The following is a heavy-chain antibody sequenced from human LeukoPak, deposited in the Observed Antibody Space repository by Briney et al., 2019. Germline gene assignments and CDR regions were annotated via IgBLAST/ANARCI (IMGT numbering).Heavy chain of an antibody. CDR2: ISSSGSTI. CDR3: ARFDGSGSYYYYYGMDV. CDR1: GFTFSSYS. D-gene: IGHD3-10*01. J-gene: IGHJ6*02. Sequence: PGGSLRLSCAASGFTFSSYSMNWVRQAPGKGLEWVSSISSSGSTIYYADSVKGRFTISRDNAKNSLYLQMNSLRAEDTAVYYCARFDGSGSYYYYYGMDVWGQGTTVTVSS. V-gene: IGHV3-21*04.